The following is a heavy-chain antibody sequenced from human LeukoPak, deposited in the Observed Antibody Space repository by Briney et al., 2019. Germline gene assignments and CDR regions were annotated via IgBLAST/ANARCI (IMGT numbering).Heavy chain of an antibody. CDR1: GFTFSTYV. V-gene: IGHV3-15*01. Sequence: PGRSLRLSCAASGFTFSTYVMHWVRQAPGKGLEWVGRIKSKTDGGTTEYAAPVKGRFTISRDDSKSTLYLQMNRLKVEDTAVYYCGDLGDYRVGWGQGTLVTVSS. CDR3: GDLGDYRVG. D-gene: IGHD4-17*01. CDR2: IKSKTDGGTT. J-gene: IGHJ4*02.